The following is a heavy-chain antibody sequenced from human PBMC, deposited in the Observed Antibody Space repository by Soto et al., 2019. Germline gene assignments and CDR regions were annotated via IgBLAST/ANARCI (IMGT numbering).Heavy chain of an antibody. CDR3: AAGFSSSDNYYGMDV. CDR2: IVVGSGNT. D-gene: IGHD6-6*01. Sequence: GASVNVSCKASGFTFTSSAVQWVRQARGQRLEWIGWIVVGSGNTNYAQKFQERVTITRDMSTSTAYMELSSLRSEDTAVYYCAAGFSSSDNYYGMDVWGQGTTVTVSS. J-gene: IGHJ6*02. CDR1: GFTFTSSA. V-gene: IGHV1-58*01.